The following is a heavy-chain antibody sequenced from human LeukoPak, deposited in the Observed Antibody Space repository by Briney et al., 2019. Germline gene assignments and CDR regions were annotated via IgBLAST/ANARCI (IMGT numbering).Heavy chain of an antibody. CDR2: ISSSGSAM. CDR1: GFTFSNYE. J-gene: IGHJ4*02. Sequence: PGGSLRLSCAASGFTFSNYEMNWVRQAPGKGLEWVSCISSSGSAMNYADSVKGRFTISRDNAKNSLYLQMNSLRAEDTAVYYCASALSSTYYYSMGDYWGQGTLVTVSS. CDR3: ASALSSTYYYSMGDY. D-gene: IGHD3-10*01. V-gene: IGHV3-48*03.